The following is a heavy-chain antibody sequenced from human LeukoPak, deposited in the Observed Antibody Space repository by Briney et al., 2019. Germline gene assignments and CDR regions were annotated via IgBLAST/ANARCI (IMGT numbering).Heavy chain of an antibody. D-gene: IGHD3-10*01. CDR2: INHSGST. V-gene: IGHV4-34*01. Sequence: SETLSLTCAVYGGSFSGYYWSWIRQPPGKGLEWIGEINHSGSTNYNPSLKSRVTISVDTSKNQFSLKLSSVTAADTAVYYCARGRRRITMVRGANGGQDYGMDVWGQGTTVTVSS. J-gene: IGHJ6*02. CDR3: ARGRRRITMVRGANGGQDYGMDV. CDR1: GGSFSGYY.